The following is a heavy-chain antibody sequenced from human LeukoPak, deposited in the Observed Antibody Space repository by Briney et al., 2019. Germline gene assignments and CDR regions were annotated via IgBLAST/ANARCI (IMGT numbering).Heavy chain of an antibody. Sequence: PGRSLRLSCAASGFTFDDYAMHWVRQAPGRGLEWVSGISWNSGSIGYADSVKGRFTISRDNAKNSLYLQMNSLRAEDTALYYCAKDIGRTGDAFDIWGQGTMVTVSS. CDR2: ISWNSGSI. CDR3: AKDIGRTGDAFDI. J-gene: IGHJ3*02. CDR1: GFTFDDYA. D-gene: IGHD3/OR15-3a*01. V-gene: IGHV3-9*01.